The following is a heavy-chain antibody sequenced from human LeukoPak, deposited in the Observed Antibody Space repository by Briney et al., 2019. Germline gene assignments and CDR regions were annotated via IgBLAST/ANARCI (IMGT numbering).Heavy chain of an antibody. D-gene: IGHD3-10*01. Sequence: GGSLRLSCAASGFTFSSYAMSWVRQAPGKGLVWVSRINSDGSSTSYADSAKGRFTISRDNAKNTLYLQMNSLRAEDTAVYYCARDMDYYGSGNSDYWGQGTLVTVSS. CDR3: ARDMDYYGSGNSDY. CDR2: INSDGSST. V-gene: IGHV3-74*01. CDR1: GFTFSSYA. J-gene: IGHJ4*02.